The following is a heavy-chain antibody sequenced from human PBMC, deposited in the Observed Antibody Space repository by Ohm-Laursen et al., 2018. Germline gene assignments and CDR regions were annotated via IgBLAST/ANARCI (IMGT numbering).Heavy chain of an antibody. CDR1: GFTFSSYA. D-gene: IGHD3-22*01. CDR3: AKSFRFYDSSGYYHFDY. J-gene: IGHJ4*02. V-gene: IGHV3-23*01. Sequence: SLRLSCAASGFTFSSYAMSWVRQAPEKGLEWVSGLSGSGHDTYYTDSVKGRFTISRDNSKNTLYLQMNSLRAEDTAVYFCAKSFRFYDSSGYYHFDYWGQGTLVTVSS. CDR2: LSGSGHDT.